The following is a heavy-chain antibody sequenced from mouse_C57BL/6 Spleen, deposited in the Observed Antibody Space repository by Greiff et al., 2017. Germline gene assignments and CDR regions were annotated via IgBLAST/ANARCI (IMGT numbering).Heavy chain of an antibody. CDR1: GFTFSSYA. Sequence: EVKLVESGGGLVKPGGSLNLSCAASGFTFSSYAMSWVRQTPEKRLEWVATISDGGSYTYYPDNVKGRFTISRDNAKNNLYLQMSHLKSEDTAMYYCARNWDWYFDVWGTGTTVTASS. CDR2: ISDGGSYT. J-gene: IGHJ1*03. V-gene: IGHV5-4*03. D-gene: IGHD4-1*01. CDR3: ARNWDWYFDV.